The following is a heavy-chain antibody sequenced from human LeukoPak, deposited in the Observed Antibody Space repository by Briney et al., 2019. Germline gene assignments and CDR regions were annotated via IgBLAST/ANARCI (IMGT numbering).Heavy chain of an antibody. CDR1: GFTASSNS. D-gene: IGHD2-15*01. J-gene: IGHJ4*02. Sequence: GGSLRLSCAPSGFTASSNSMSWLRQAPAKALECVSILYSGGGTDYADSVKGRFTISRDNSKNTLYLGMNSLRVEDTAVYYCAREYCSGGSCYRRQYYFDYWGQGTLVTVSS. CDR3: AREYCSGGSCYRRQYYFDY. CDR2: LYSGGGT. V-gene: IGHV3-53*01.